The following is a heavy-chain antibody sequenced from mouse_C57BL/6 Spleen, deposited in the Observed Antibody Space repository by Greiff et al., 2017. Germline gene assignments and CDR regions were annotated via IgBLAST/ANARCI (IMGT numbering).Heavy chain of an antibody. CDR3: AAHDGLRDY. CDR2: IDPSDSET. V-gene: IGHV1-52*01. CDR1: GYTFTSYW. D-gene: IGHD2-3*01. Sequence: HVQLQQPGAELVRPGSSVKLSCKASGYTFTSYWMHWVKQRPIQGLEWIGNIDPSDSETHYNQKFKDKATLTVDKSSSTAYMQLSSLTSEDSAVYYCAAHDGLRDYWGQGTTLTVSS. J-gene: IGHJ2*01.